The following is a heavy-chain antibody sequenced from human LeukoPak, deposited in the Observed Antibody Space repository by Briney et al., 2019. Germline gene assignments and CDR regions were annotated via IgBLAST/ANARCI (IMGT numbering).Heavy chain of an antibody. V-gene: IGHV4-4*07. CDR3: ARGRMFRGGGSDFPFNWFDP. CDR1: GGSISSYY. J-gene: IGHJ5*02. Sequence: SETLSLTYTVSGGSISSYYWGWIRQPAGKGLEWIGRIYTSGSANYNPSLTSRLTMSVDTSKNQFSLKLNSVTAADTAVYYCARGRMFRGGGSDFPFNWFDPWGQGTLVTVSS. CDR2: IYTSGSA. D-gene: IGHD3-10*01.